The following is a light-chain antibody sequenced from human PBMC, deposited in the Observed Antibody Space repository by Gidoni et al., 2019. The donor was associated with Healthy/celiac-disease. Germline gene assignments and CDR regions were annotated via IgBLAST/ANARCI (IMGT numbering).Light chain of an antibody. CDR3: CSYAGSSLYV. CDR1: SSDVGGHKY. V-gene: IGLV2-11*01. J-gene: IGLJ1*01. Sequence: QSALLQSRSVSGSPGQSVTISCTGTSSDVGGHKYVSWYQQHPGKAPKRLIYDVSKRPSGVPYRFSGSKSSNTASLTISVLQAEDEADYYSCSYAGSSLYVFGTGAQVTLL. CDR2: DVS.